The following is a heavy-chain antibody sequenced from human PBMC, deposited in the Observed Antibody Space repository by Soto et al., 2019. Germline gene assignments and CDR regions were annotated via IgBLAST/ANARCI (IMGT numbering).Heavy chain of an antibody. CDR3: ATADIVVVTATRRSLDY. D-gene: IGHD2-21*02. CDR2: FDPEDGET. V-gene: IGHV1-24*01. CDR1: GYTHTEIS. Sequence: ASVKVSCKDSGYTHTEISMHWVRQSHRKGLEWMGGFDPEDGETIYAQKFQGRVTMTENTSTDTAYMEMSSLRSEDTAVYFCATADIVVVTATRRSLDYWGQGPLVTVYS. J-gene: IGHJ4*02.